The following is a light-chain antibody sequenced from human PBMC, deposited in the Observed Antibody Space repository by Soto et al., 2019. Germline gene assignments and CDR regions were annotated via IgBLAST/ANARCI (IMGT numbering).Light chain of an antibody. CDR2: EVS. Sequence: QSAPTQPASVSGAPGQSITISCTGTHSDVGSYNLVSWYQQHPGKAPKVIIYEVSERPSGVSDRFSGSKSGNTASLMISGLQAEDEADYYCCSYAGSTTQTYVFGSGTKVNVL. CDR3: CSYAGSTTQTYV. CDR1: HSDVGSYNL. V-gene: IGLV2-23*02. J-gene: IGLJ1*01.